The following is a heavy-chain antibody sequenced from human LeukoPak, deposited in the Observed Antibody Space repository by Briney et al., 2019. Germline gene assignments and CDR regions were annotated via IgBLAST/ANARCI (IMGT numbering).Heavy chain of an antibody. J-gene: IGHJ5*02. V-gene: IGHV4-61*02. CDR1: GGSISSGNYY. CDR3: ARATSTTDYRRSRGTNWFDP. CDR2: IYASGST. D-gene: IGHD4-11*01. Sequence: SQTLSLTCTVSGGSISSGNYYWSWIRQPAGKGLEWIGRIYASGSTNYNPSLKSRLTISVDTSKNQFSLKLSSVTAADTAVYYCARATSTTDYRRSRGTNWFDPWGQGTLVTVSS.